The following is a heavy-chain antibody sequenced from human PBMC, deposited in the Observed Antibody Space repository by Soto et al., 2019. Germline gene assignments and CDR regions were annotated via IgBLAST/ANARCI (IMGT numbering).Heavy chain of an antibody. Sequence: GGSLRLSCAASGFTFSSYGMHWVRQAPGKGLEWVAVISYDGSNKYYADSVKGRFTISRDNSKNTLYLQMNSLRAEDTAVYYCAKTLDPTPTPIVVRFGPADAFDIWGQGTMVTVSS. D-gene: IGHD3-22*01. J-gene: IGHJ3*02. V-gene: IGHV3-30*18. CDR1: GFTFSSYG. CDR3: AKTLDPTPTPIVVRFGPADAFDI. CDR2: ISYDGSNK.